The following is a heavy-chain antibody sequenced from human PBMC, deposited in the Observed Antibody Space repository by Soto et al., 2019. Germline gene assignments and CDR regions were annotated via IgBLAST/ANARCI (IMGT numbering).Heavy chain of an antibody. V-gene: IGHV1-3*01. J-gene: IGHJ3*02. CDR2: INAGNGNT. D-gene: IGHD6-13*01. Sequence: ASVKVSCKASGYTFTSYAMHWVRQAPGQRLEWMGWINAGNGNTKYSQKFQGRVTITRDTSVSTAYMELSSLRSEDTAVYYCARESWAAPAFDIWGQGTMVTVSS. CDR1: GYTFTSYA. CDR3: ARESWAAPAFDI.